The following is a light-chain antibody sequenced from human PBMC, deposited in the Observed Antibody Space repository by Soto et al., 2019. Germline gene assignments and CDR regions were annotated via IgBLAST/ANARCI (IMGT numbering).Light chain of an antibody. CDR2: GAS. Sequence: EIVMTQSPATLSVSPGERATLSCRVSQSVSSNLAWYQQKPGQAPRLLIYGASSRATGIPDRFSGSGSGTDFTLTISSLEPEDFAVYYCQQRSDWPPITFGQGTRLEI. CDR3: QQRSDWPPIT. CDR1: QSVSSN. J-gene: IGKJ5*01. V-gene: IGKV3-11*01.